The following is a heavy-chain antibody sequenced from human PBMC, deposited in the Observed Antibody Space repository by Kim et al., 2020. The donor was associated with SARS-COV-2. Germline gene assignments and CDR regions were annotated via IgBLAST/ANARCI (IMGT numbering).Heavy chain of an antibody. CDR1: GFTFSSYA. V-gene: IGHV3-23*01. Sequence: GGSLRLSCAASGFTFSSYAMSWVRQAPGKGLEWVSAISGSGGSTYYADSVKGRFTISRDNSKNTLYLQINSLRAEDTAVYYCAKDGLGIGNLGWFFDLWGRGTLVTVSS. CDR2: ISGSGGST. J-gene: IGHJ2*01. CDR3: AKDGLGIGNLGWFFDL. D-gene: IGHD7-27*01.